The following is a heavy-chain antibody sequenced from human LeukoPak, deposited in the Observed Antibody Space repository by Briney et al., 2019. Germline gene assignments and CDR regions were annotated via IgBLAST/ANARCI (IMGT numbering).Heavy chain of an antibody. V-gene: IGHV3-7*05. CDR3: ARGGGWLTDY. Sequence: PGGSLSLSCAASGFTLVNSWMTWVRQAPGKGLELVANIKQDGTQKYYVDSVKVRFTISRDNAKNSLYLQMNSLRTEDTAVYYCARGGGWLTDYWGQGTLVTVSS. J-gene: IGHJ4*02. CDR2: IKQDGTQK. D-gene: IGHD6-19*01. CDR1: GFTLVNSW.